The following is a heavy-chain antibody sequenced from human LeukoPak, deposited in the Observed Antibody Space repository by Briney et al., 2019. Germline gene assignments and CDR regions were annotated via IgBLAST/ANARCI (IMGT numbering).Heavy chain of an antibody. J-gene: IGHJ4*02. D-gene: IGHD3-22*01. V-gene: IGHV1-46*01. CDR2: INPSGGST. CDR1: GYTFTTKY. CDR3: AKDRWDLYSYDSSGDWDY. Sequence: ASVKVSCKAFGYTFTTKYMHWVRQAPGQGLEWMGVINPSGGSTSYAQKFQGRVTVTRDMSTSTVYMELSSLRYEDTAVYYCAKDRWDLYSYDSSGDWDYWGQGTLVTVSS.